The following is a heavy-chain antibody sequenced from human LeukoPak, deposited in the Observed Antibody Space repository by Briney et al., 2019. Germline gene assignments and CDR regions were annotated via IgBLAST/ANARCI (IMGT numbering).Heavy chain of an antibody. CDR1: GFTFSSSW. V-gene: IGHV3-7*01. CDR3: ARISTAVAGADY. D-gene: IGHD6-19*01. J-gene: IGHJ4*02. Sequence: PGGSLRLSCAASGFTFSSSWMSWVRQAPGKGLEWVANIKQDGSEKYYVESVKGRFTISRDNTKNSLYLQMDSLTAEDTAVYYCARISTAVAGADYWGQGTLVTVSS. CDR2: IKQDGSEK.